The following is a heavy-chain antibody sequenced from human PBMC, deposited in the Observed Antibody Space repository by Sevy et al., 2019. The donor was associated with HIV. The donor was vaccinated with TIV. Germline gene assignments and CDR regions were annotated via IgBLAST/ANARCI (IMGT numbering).Heavy chain of an antibody. CDR2: IIPVFGTA. CDR3: AKIGYCSSVSCYGLDY. CDR1: GGTFSSFA. D-gene: IGHD2-15*01. Sequence: ASVKVSCKASGGTFSSFAISWVRLAPGQGLEWVGGIIPVFGTADYAQKFQGRVTITADESTSTAYMELSSLRSEDTAIYYCAKIGYCSSVSCYGLDYWGQRTLVTVSS. V-gene: IGHV1-69*13. J-gene: IGHJ4*02.